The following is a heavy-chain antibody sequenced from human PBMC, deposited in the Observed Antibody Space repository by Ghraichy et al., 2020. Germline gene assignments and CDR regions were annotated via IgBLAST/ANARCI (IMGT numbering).Heavy chain of an antibody. J-gene: IGHJ4*02. CDR2: ISFDGSNE. CDR3: AQSMWTYQLNPWNY. CDR1: GFTFSRYG. D-gene: IGHD2-2*01. V-gene: IGHV3-30*18. Sequence: LSLTCAASGFTFSRYGMHWVRQAPGKGLEWVAVISFDGSNEYYADSVKGRFTISRDNSKNTMYLQMNSLIADDTAVYYCAQSMWTYQLNPWNYWGQGTLVTVSS.